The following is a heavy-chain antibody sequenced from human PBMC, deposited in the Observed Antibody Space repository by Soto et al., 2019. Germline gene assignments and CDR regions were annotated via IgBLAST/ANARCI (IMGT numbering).Heavy chain of an antibody. CDR1: GGTFSSYA. CDR2: IIPIFGTA. J-gene: IGHJ6*02. Sequence: SVKVSCKASGGTFSSYAISWVRQAPGQGLEWMGGIIPIFGTANYAQKFQGRVTITADESTSTAYTELSSLRSEDTAVYYCARDRMRYCSGGSCWAPIYGMDVWGQGTTVTVSS. CDR3: ARDRMRYCSGGSCWAPIYGMDV. V-gene: IGHV1-69*13. D-gene: IGHD2-15*01.